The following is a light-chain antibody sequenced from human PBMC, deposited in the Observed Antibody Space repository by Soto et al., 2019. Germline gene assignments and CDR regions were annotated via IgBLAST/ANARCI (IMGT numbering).Light chain of an antibody. CDR2: GAS. J-gene: IGKJ2*01. CDR3: QQYNDWPYT. CDR1: QSVRNN. Sequence: EIVMTQSPATLSVSPGERDTLSCRASQSVRNNLAWYQQRPGQAPRLLIHGASTRATGIPVRISGSGSGTEFTLTISSLQSEDFAVYYCQQYNDWPYTFGQGTKLEIK. V-gene: IGKV3-15*01.